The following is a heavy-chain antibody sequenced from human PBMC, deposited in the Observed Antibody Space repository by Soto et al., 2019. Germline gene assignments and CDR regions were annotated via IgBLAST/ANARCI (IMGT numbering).Heavy chain of an antibody. D-gene: IGHD3-16*02. V-gene: IGHV4-34*01. CDR3: ARGDYIWGSYRQIRGYFDY. J-gene: IGHJ4*02. CDR2: INHSGST. Sequence: SETLSLTCAVYGGSFSGYYWSWIRQPPGKGLEWIGEINHSGSTNYNPSLKSRVTISVDTSKNQFSLKLSSVTAADTAVYYCARGDYIWGSYRQIRGYFDYWGQGTLVTVSS. CDR1: GGSFSGYY.